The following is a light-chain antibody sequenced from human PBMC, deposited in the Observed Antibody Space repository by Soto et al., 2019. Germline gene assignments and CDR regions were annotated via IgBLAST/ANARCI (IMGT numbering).Light chain of an antibody. J-gene: IGLJ1*01. CDR3: SSISVSNSFV. CDR1: SNDVGGYNY. CDR2: EVN. Sequence: QSALTQPPSASGSPGQSVTISCTGTSNDVGGYNYVSWYQQHPGKAPKLMIYEVNKRPSGVPDRFSDSKSGNTASLTVSGLQAEDEADYYCSSISVSNSFVFGTGTKVTV. V-gene: IGLV2-8*01.